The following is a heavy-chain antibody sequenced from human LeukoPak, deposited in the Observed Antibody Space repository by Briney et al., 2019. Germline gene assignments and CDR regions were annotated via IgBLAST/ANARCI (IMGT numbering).Heavy chain of an antibody. D-gene: IGHD5-18*01. CDR3: ARGLISGYSYGSAFDY. CDR2: ISYDGSNK. V-gene: IGHV3-30*03. J-gene: IGHJ4*02. Sequence: GGSLRLSCAASGFTFSSYGMHWVRQAPGKGLEWVAVISYDGSNKYYADSVKGRFTISRDNSKNTLYLQMHSLRAEDTAVYYCARGLISGYSYGSAFDYWGQGTLVTVSS. CDR1: GFTFSSYG.